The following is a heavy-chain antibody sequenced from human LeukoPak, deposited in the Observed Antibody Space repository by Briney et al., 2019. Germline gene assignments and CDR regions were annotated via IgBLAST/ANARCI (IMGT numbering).Heavy chain of an antibody. V-gene: IGHV3-21*01. CDR2: ISSSSSYI. CDR1: GFTFSSYS. Sequence: GGSLRLSCAASGFTFSSYSMNWVRQAPGKGLEWVSSISSSSSYIYYADSVKGRFTISRDNAKNSLYLQMNSLRAEDTAVYYCARDLLRFYDMDVWGQGTTVTVSS. CDR3: ARDLLRFYDMDV. J-gene: IGHJ6*02. D-gene: IGHD3-3*01.